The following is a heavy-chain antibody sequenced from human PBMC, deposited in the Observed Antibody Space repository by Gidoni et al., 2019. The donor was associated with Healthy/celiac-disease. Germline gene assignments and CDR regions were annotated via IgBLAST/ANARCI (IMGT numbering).Heavy chain of an antibody. D-gene: IGHD3-10*01. CDR3: ARGPRGVMLFDY. CDR2: IYYSGST. V-gene: IGHV4-59*01. CDR1: GGSISSYY. J-gene: IGHJ4*02. Sequence: QVQLQESGPGRVTPSETLSLTCTVPGGSISSYYWSGIRQPPGKGLEWIGYIYYSGSTNYNPTLKSRVTISVDTSKNQFSLKLSSVTAADTAVYYCARGPRGVMLFDYWGQGTLVTVSS.